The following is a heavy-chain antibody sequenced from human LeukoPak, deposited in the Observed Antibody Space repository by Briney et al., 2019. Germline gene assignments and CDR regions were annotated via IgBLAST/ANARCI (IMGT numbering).Heavy chain of an antibody. CDR3: ARAYGDRGDAFDI. Sequence: SETLSLTCAAYGGSFSGYYWSWIRQPPGKGLEWIGYIYYSGSTNYNPSLKSRVTISVDTSKNQFSLKLSSVTAADTAVYYCARAYGDRGDAFDIWGQGTMVTVSS. D-gene: IGHD4-17*01. CDR2: IYYSGST. CDR1: GGSFSGYY. J-gene: IGHJ3*02. V-gene: IGHV4-59*01.